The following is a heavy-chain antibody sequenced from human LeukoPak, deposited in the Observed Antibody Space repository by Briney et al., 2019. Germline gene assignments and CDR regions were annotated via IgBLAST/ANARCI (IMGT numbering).Heavy chain of an antibody. J-gene: IGHJ2*01. CDR3: ASRGDCSGGSCYGYWYFDL. CDR2: IYYSGST. V-gene: IGHV4-59*01. D-gene: IGHD2-15*01. CDR1: GGSMSSSY. Sequence: PSETLSLTCSVSGGSMSSSYWSWIQQPPGKGLEWIGYIYYSGSTNYNPSLKSRLTISVDTSKNQFSLKLSSVTAADTAVYYCASRGDCSGGSCYGYWYFDLWGRGTLVTVSS.